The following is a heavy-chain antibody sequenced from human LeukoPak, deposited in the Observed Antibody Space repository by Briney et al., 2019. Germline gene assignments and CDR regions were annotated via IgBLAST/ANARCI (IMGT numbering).Heavy chain of an antibody. CDR1: GYTFSGSY. CDR2: INPNSGGT. Sequence: ASVKVSCKASGYTFSGSYMHWVRQAPGQGLEWMGWINPNSGGTNYAQKFQGRVTMTRDTSISTAYMELSRLRSDDTAVYYCARWYSSSWYDYWGQGTLVTVSS. D-gene: IGHD6-13*01. V-gene: IGHV1-2*02. J-gene: IGHJ4*02. CDR3: ARWYSSSWYDY.